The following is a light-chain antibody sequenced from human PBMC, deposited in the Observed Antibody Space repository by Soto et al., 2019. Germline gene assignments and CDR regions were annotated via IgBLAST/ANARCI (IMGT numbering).Light chain of an antibody. CDR2: AES. J-gene: IGKJ4*01. CDR3: QQSDSIPRT. Sequence: DIHMTQSPSSLSASVGDRVIITCRASQSISVYLNWYLQKPGKAPELLIAAESSLYSAVPSRFSGSGSGTNFTLTISSLPTEDFSTYYCQQSDSIPRTCGGGTKVEI. CDR1: QSISVY. V-gene: IGKV1-39*01.